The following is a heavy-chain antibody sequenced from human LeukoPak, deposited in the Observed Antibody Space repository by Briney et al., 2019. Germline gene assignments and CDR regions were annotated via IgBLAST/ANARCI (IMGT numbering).Heavy chain of an antibody. Sequence: GGSQRLSCSASGFTFSDYDMTWVRQAPGEGLEWVSSISGLSSHIYYGDSVKGRFSISRDNAKNSLYLQMNSLGAEDTAVYYCGRAFPPLRTSSAGDLWGQGTLVTVSS. V-gene: IGHV3-21*01. CDR3: GRAFPPLRTSSAGDL. J-gene: IGHJ4*02. CDR1: GFTFSDYD. CDR2: ISGLSSHI. D-gene: IGHD3-16*01.